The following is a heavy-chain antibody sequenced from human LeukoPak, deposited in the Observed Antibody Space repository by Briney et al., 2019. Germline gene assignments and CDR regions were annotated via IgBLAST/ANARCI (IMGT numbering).Heavy chain of an antibody. CDR3: ARHRGTYYDFWSGYYSSAFDI. V-gene: IGHV4-34*01. Sequence: SETLSLTCAVYGGSFSGYYWSWIRQPPGKGLEWIGEINHGGSTNYNPSLKSRVTISVDTSKNQFSLKLSSVTAADTAVYYCARHRGTYYDFWSGYYSSAFDIWGQGTMVTVSS. D-gene: IGHD3-3*01. CDR1: GGSFSGYY. CDR2: INHGGST. J-gene: IGHJ3*02.